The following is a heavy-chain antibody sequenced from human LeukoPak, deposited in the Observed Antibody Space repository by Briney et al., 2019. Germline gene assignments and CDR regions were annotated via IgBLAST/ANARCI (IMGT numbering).Heavy chain of an antibody. D-gene: IGHD3-22*01. J-gene: IGHJ4*02. CDR2: IYYSGST. Sequence: SETLSLTCTVSGDSISRYYWSWIRQPPGKGLEWIGYIYYSGSTNYNPSLKSQVTMSVDTSKNQFSLKLSSVTAADTAVYYCAPYDSDGGLFDYWGQGTLVTVSS. CDR3: APYDSDGGLFDY. CDR1: GDSISRYY. V-gene: IGHV4-59*03.